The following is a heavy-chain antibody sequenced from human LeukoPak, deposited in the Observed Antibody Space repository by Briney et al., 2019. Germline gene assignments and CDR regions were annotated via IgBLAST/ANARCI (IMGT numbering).Heavy chain of an antibody. CDR1: GGSISSSSYF. J-gene: IGHJ4*02. CDR2: IYYSGST. D-gene: IGHD1-1*01. CDR3: ARFITTTGSFDY. V-gene: IGHV4-39*01. Sequence: PSETLSLTCTVSGGSISSSSYFWGWIRRPPGKGLEWIGSIYYSGSTYHNPSLKSRVTISVDTSKNQFSLKLSSLTAADTAMYYCARFITTTGSFDYWGQGTLVTVSS.